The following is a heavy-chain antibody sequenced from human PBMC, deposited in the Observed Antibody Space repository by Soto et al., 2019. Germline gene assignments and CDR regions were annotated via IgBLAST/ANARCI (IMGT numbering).Heavy chain of an antibody. Sequence: EVQLLESGGGLVQPGGSLRLSCAASGFTFSSHAMSWVRQDPGKGLEWVSAISGGGSRAYYADSVKGRFTISRDDSKNTLYLQMNSLRAEDTAIYYCVKDCSGGSCYVGKEFDYWGQGTLVTVSS. V-gene: IGHV3-23*01. CDR2: ISGGGSRA. D-gene: IGHD2-15*01. CDR3: VKDCSGGSCYVGKEFDY. CDR1: GFTFSSHA. J-gene: IGHJ4*02.